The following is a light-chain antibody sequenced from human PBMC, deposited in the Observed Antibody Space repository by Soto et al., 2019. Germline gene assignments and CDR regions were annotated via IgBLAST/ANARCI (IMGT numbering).Light chain of an antibody. CDR3: SSYSSKSTLV. J-gene: IGLJ3*02. CDR2: EVT. Sequence: QSALTQPASVSGSPGQSITISCTGTSGDVGGYNFVSWYQQHPGEGPKLIIYEVTNRPSGVSDRFSGSKSGYTASLTISGLQADDEGDYYCSSYSSKSTLVFGGGTKLTVL. V-gene: IGLV2-14*01. CDR1: SGDVGGYNF.